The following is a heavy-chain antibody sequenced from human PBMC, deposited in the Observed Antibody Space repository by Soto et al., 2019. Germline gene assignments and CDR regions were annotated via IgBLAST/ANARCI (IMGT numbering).Heavy chain of an antibody. J-gene: IGHJ3*02. CDR2: LSGGGGGT. D-gene: IGHD2-2*01. CDR3: AKLRSPYANEPFDI. Sequence: PGGSLRLSCAASGFTFNHYAMTWVRQAPGKGLEWVSSLSGGGGGTYYADSVKGRFTISRDNSKKRRYLQMNSLSAEDTAVYYCAKLRSPYANEPFDIWGQGTLVTVSS. CDR1: GFTFNHYA. V-gene: IGHV3-23*01.